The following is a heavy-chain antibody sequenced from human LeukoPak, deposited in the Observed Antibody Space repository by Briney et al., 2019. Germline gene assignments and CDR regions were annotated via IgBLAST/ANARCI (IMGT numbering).Heavy chain of an antibody. CDR3: ARVEEIPSLNYWYFDL. CDR2: VSSNSRDM. V-gene: IGHV3-21*01. CDR1: GFTFSSYN. D-gene: IGHD3-9*01. J-gene: IGHJ2*01. Sequence: GGSLRLSCAAPGFTFSSYNMNWVRQAPGKGLEWVSSVSSNSRDMFYADSVKGRFTISRDNAKNSLFLQMNSLRAEDTAVYYCARVEEIPSLNYWYFDLWGRGTLVTVSS.